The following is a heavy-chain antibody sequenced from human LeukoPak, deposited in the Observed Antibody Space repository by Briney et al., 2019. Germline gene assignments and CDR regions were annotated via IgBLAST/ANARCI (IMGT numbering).Heavy chain of an antibody. CDR1: GFTVSSNY. Sequence: GGSLRLSCAASGFTVSSNYMTWVRQAPGKGLEWVSAINGGGNTFYADSVKGRFTVSRDDSKNTLSLQMNSLTAEDTAVYYCVFNGSWSQGTLVSVSS. CDR3: VFNGS. J-gene: IGHJ5*02. D-gene: IGHD2-8*01. V-gene: IGHV3-66*01. CDR2: INGGGNT.